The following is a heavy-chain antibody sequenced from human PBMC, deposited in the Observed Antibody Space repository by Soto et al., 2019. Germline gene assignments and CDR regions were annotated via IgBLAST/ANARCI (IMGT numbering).Heavy chain of an antibody. CDR3: TKSGGYNYGYQEADY. V-gene: IGHV3-48*03. CDR1: GFTFRSYA. J-gene: IGHJ4*02. Sequence: HPGGSLRLSCAASGFTFRSYAMTWVRQAPGKGLEWVSYISSSGSTIYYAESVKGRFTISRDNAKNSLYLQMNSLRAEDTAVYYCTKSGGYNYGYQEADYWGQGTLVTVSS. D-gene: IGHD5-18*01. CDR2: ISSSGSTI.